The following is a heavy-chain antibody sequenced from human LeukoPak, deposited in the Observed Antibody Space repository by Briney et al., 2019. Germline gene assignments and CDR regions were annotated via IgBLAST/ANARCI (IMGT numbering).Heavy chain of an antibody. CDR3: AILAGTDYYYNMDV. Sequence: SETLSLTCTVSGGSISAYYWSWTRQPPGKGLEWIGYIDYSGTTNYNPSLKTRLTISVDTSKNQFSLRLSSVTAADAAVYYCAILAGTDYYYNMDVWGQGTTVTVSS. J-gene: IGHJ6*02. V-gene: IGHV4-59*08. CDR2: IDYSGTT. CDR1: GGSISAYY. D-gene: IGHD6-19*01.